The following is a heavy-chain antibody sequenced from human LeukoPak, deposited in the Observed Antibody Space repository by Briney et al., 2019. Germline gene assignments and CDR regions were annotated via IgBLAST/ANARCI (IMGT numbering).Heavy chain of an antibody. D-gene: IGHD6-19*01. CDR3: VKGKGIAVTSLDY. Sequence: PGGSLRLSCSASGFIFSNYAMHWVRQAPGKGLEYVSAIRSNGGSTYYADSVKGRFTISRDNSKNTLYLQMSSLRAEDTAVYYCVKGKGIAVTSLDYWGQGTLVTVSS. V-gene: IGHV3-64D*06. CDR1: GFIFSNYA. CDR2: IRSNGGST. J-gene: IGHJ4*02.